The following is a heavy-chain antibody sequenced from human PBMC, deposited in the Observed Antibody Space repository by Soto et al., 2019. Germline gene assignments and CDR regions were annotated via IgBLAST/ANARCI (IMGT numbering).Heavy chain of an antibody. D-gene: IGHD6-19*01. Sequence: QVQLVQSGAEVKKPGASVKVSCKVSGYTLTELSMHWVRQAPGKGLEWMGGFDPEDGETIYAQKFQGRVTMTEDTSTDTAYLELSSLRSEDTAVYYCATYTYSSGWYLVRDAFDIWGQGTMVTVSS. CDR2: FDPEDGET. CDR1: GYTLTELS. CDR3: ATYTYSSGWYLVRDAFDI. J-gene: IGHJ3*02. V-gene: IGHV1-24*01.